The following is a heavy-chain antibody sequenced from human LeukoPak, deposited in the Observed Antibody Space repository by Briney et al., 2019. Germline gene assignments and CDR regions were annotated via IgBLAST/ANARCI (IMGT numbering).Heavy chain of an antibody. Sequence: PGGSLRLSCAASGFTFSGYWMYWVRQAPGKGLVWVSHINSDGSSTNYADSVKGRFTISRDNAKNTLYLQVNSLRADDTAVYYCARHLGAYSDHWGQGTLVTVSS. CDR2: INSDGSST. J-gene: IGHJ4*02. CDR1: GFTFSGYW. CDR3: ARHLGAYSDH. V-gene: IGHV3-74*01. D-gene: IGHD3-16*01.